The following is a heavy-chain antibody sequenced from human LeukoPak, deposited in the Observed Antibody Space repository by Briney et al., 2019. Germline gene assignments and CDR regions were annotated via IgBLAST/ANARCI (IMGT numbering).Heavy chain of an antibody. Sequence: SETLSLTCTVSGGSISSSSYYWGWIRQPPGKGLEWIGSIYYSGSTYYNPSLKSRVTISVDTSKNQFSLKLSSVTAADTAVYYCAACTNIGVVVAATPWFDPWGQGTLVTVSS. V-gene: IGHV4-39*01. CDR1: GGSISSSSYY. D-gene: IGHD2-15*01. CDR2: IYYSGST. J-gene: IGHJ5*02. CDR3: AACTNIGVVVAATPWFDP.